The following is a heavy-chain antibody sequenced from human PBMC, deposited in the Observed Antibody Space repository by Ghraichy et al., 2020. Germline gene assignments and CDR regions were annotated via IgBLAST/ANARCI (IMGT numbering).Heavy chain of an antibody. D-gene: IGHD3-10*01. V-gene: IGHV4-30-2*01. CDR2: IYHSGST. CDR1: GGSISSGGYS. CDR3: ARGATMVRGVIPDAFDI. J-gene: IGHJ3*02. Sequence: TLSLTCAVSGGSISSGGYSWSWIRQPPGKGLEWIGYIYHSGSTYYNPSLKSRVTISVDRSKNQFSLKLSSVTAADTAVYYCARGATMVRGVIPDAFDIWGQGTMVTVSS.